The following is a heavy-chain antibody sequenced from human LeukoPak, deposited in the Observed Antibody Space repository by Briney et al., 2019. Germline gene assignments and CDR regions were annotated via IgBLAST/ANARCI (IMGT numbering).Heavy chain of an antibody. J-gene: IGHJ4*02. V-gene: IGHV4-59*08. CDR3: ARRRWLQFDY. Sequence: SETLSLTCTVSGGSISSYYWSWIRQPPGKGLEWIGYIYYSGSTYYNPSLKSRVTISVDTSKNQFSLKLSSVTAADTAVYYCARRRWLQFDYWGQGTLVTVSS. D-gene: IGHD5-24*01. CDR1: GGSISSYY. CDR2: IYYSGST.